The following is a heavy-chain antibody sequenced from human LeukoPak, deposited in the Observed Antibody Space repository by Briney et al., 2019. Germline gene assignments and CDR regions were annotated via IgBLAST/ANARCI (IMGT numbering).Heavy chain of an antibody. Sequence: GGSLRLSCSASGFTFSSYAMHWVRQAPGKGLEWVSAISGSGGSTYYADSVKGRFTISRDNSKNTLYLQMNSLRAEDTAVYYCAKDFESSGWYSHDRVGHYGMDVWGQGTTVTVSS. CDR2: ISGSGGST. CDR3: AKDFESSGWYSHDRVGHYGMDV. V-gene: IGHV3-23*01. D-gene: IGHD6-19*01. J-gene: IGHJ6*02. CDR1: GFTFSSYA.